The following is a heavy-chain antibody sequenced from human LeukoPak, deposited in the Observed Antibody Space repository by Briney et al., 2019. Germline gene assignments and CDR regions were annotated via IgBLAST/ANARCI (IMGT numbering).Heavy chain of an antibody. J-gene: IGHJ4*02. Sequence: ASVKVSCKPSGYTFTDYAINWVRQAPGQGLEYMGWVNTNTGNPAYAQGFTGRFVFSSDSSVSTAYLQITSLKADDSAIYFCASCNDSSGYFAYWGQGTLVTVSS. CDR3: ASCNDSSGYFAY. V-gene: IGHV7-4-1*02. CDR2: VNTNTGNP. CDR1: GYTFTDYA. D-gene: IGHD3-22*01.